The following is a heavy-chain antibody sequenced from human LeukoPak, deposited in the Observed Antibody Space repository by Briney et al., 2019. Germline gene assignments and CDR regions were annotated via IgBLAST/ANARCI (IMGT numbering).Heavy chain of an antibody. Sequence: ASVKVSCKASGYTFTSYGISWVRQAPGQGLEWMGWISAYNGNTNYAQKLQGRVTMTTDTSTSTAYMELRSLRSDDTAVYYCARERRNYYDSSLYYFDYWGQXTXVTVSS. CDR1: GYTFTSYG. J-gene: IGHJ4*02. CDR2: ISAYNGNT. D-gene: IGHD3-22*01. CDR3: ARERRNYYDSSLYYFDY. V-gene: IGHV1-18*01.